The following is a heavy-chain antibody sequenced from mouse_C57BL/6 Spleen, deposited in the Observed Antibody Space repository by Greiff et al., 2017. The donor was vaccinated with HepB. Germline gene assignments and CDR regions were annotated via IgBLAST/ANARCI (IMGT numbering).Heavy chain of an antibody. Sequence: ESGPGLVKPSQSLSFTCSVTGYSIPSGYYWNLIRQFPGNKLEWMGYISYDGSNNYNPSLKNRISITRDTSKNQFFLKLNSVTTEDTATYYCARQLRLRFYFDYWGQGTTPTDSS. D-gene: IGHD3-2*02. CDR3: ARQLRLRFYFDY. J-gene: IGHJ2*01. V-gene: IGHV3-6*01. CDR2: ISYDGSN. CDR1: GYSIPSGYY.